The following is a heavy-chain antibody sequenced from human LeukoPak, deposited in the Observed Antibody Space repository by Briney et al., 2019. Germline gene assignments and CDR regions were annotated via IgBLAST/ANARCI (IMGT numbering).Heavy chain of an antibody. Sequence: GGSLRLSCAVSGITLSNYGMSWIRQAPGKGLEWVSYISSSGSTIYYADSVKGRFTISRDNAKNSLYLQMNSLRAEDTAVYYCARLGAVPAHFDYWGQGTLVTVSS. CDR3: ARLGAVPAHFDY. J-gene: IGHJ4*02. V-gene: IGHV3-11*01. D-gene: IGHD2-2*01. CDR2: ISSSGSTI. CDR1: GITLSNYG.